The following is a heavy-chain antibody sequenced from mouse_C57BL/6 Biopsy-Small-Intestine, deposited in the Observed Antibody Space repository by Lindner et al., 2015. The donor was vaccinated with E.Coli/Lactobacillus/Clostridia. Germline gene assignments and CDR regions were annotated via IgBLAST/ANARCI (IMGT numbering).Heavy chain of an antibody. V-gene: IGHV1S29*02. CDR3: ARRHWEGFAY. Sequence: VQLQESGPELVKPGASVKISCKASGYTFTDYNMDWVKQSHGKSLEWIGYIYPNNGGTGYNQKFKSKATLTVDKSSSTAYMELNSLTSEDSAVYYCARRHWEGFAYWGQGTLVTVSA. CDR1: GYTFTDYN. J-gene: IGHJ3*01. CDR2: IYPNNGGT. D-gene: IGHD4-1*01.